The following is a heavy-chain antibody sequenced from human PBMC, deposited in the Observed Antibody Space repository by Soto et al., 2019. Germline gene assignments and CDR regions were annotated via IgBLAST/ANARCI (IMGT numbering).Heavy chain of an antibody. CDR2: INHSGTI. V-gene: IGHV4-34*01. CDR1: GGSFSGYY. CDR3: ARADRTLVTSYSLDV. D-gene: IGHD2-21*02. Sequence: SETLSLTCAVYGGSFSGYYWTWIRQPPGKGLEWIGEINHSGTINFNPSLKSRLTISLDTSKKHFSLKLSSVTDADTAAYYCARADRTLVTSYSLDVWGQGTTVTSP. J-gene: IGHJ6*02.